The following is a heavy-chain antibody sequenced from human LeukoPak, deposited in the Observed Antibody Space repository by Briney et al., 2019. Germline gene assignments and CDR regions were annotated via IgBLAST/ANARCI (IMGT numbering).Heavy chain of an antibody. CDR3: ATYYYASGSSD. CDR1: GFTFSSYE. J-gene: IGHJ4*02. CDR2: ISSTGSTI. Sequence: GGSLRLSCAASGFTFSSYEMNWVRQAPGKGLEWVSYISSTGSTIYYADSVKGRFTISRDNAKNSLYLQLKSLRAEDTAVYYCATYYYASGSSDWGQGTLVTVSS. V-gene: IGHV3-48*03. D-gene: IGHD3-10*01.